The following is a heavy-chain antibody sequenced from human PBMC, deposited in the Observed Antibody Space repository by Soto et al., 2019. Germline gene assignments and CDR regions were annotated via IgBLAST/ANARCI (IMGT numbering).Heavy chain of an antibody. D-gene: IGHD3-10*01. Sequence: ASVKVSCKASGYKFTTYFIHWVRQAPGQGLEWMGMIHPSGDTDYAQKFRGRVTMTIDTSTTTAYMELRNLTSEDTAVYFSVRGDYKTSPCSGDFHFWGQGTLVTVSS. CDR1: GYKFTTYF. CDR3: VRGDYKTSPCSGDFHF. CDR2: IHPSGDT. J-gene: IGHJ4*02. V-gene: IGHV1-46*01.